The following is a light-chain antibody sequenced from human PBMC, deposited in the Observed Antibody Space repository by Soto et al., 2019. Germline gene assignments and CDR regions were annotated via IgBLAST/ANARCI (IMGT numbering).Light chain of an antibody. J-gene: IGKJ2*01. Sequence: EVVLTQSPATLSLSPGERATLSCRASQSVSNNYLAWYQQKPGQPPNLLIFGSSDRATGIPDRFSGSGSGTDFTLTISSLEPEDFAVYYCQQYGSSPPYTFGQGTKLEIK. CDR1: QSVSNNY. V-gene: IGKV3-20*01. CDR2: GSS. CDR3: QQYGSSPPYT.